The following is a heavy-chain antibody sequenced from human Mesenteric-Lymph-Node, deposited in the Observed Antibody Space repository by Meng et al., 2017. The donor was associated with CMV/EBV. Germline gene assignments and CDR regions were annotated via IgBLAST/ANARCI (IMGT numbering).Heavy chain of an antibody. CDR3: ARGDYDILPGP. CDR2: INTNTGNP. Sequence: SCKASRYTFTSYAMNWVRQAPGQGLEWMGWINTNTGNPTYAQGFTGRFVFSLDTSVSTAYLQISSLKAEDTGVYYCARGDYDILPGPWGQGTLVTVSS. J-gene: IGHJ5*02. V-gene: IGHV7-4-1*02. D-gene: IGHD3-9*01. CDR1: RYTFTSYA.